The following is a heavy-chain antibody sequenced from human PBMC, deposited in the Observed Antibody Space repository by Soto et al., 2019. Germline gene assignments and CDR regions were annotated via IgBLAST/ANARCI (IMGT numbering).Heavy chain of an antibody. CDR2: ISGSGGTT. CDR1: GFTFNTYS. Sequence: GFLILSFAAAGFTFNTYSMTSVRQARGKGLEWVSAISGSGGTTYYADSVKGRVTISRDNSKNTLFLEMNSLRADDTAVYYSAKGLVGGSLYYFDYWGQGTQVTVSS. J-gene: IGHJ4*02. CDR3: AKGLVGGSLYYFDY. V-gene: IGHV3-23*01. D-gene: IGHD1-26*01.